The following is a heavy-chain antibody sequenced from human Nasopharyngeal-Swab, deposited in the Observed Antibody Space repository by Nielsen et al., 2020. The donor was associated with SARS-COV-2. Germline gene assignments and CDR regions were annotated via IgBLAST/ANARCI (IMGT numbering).Heavy chain of an antibody. V-gene: IGHV3-7*05. D-gene: IGHD6-13*01. CDR2: IKQDGSEK. J-gene: IGHJ4*02. CDR3: ARAIAAAGSY. Sequence: GGQAPGKGLEWVANIKQDGSEKYYVDSVKGRFTISRDNAKNSLYLQMNSLRAEDTAVYYCARAIAAAGSYWGRGTLVTVSS.